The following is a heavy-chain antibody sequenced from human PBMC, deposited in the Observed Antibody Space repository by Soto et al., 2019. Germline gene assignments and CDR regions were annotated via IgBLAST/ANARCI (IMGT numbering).Heavy chain of an antibody. CDR2: ISSSGDAT. V-gene: IGHV3-23*01. D-gene: IGHD3-3*01. CDR3: AKNGDFWSWGMDV. CDR1: VFTFSTYA. Sequence: GWSLRLSCAASVFTFSTYAMTWVRQAPGKGLEWVSIISSSGDATYYLDSVKGWFTISRDNSRNTLHLQMNSLRAEDAAVYFCAKNGDFWSWGMDVWGQGTTVTVSS. J-gene: IGHJ6*02.